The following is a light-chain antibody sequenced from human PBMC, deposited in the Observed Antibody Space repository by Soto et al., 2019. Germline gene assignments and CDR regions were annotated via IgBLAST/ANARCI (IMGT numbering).Light chain of an antibody. Sequence: QSVLTQPASVSGSPGQSITISCTGTSSDVGGYNYVSWYQQHPGKAPKLMIYDVTRRPSGVSNRFSGSKSGNAASLTISGLQAEDEALYYCNSYTTSGAVVFGGGTKLTVL. CDR1: SSDVGGYNY. CDR3: NSYTTSGAVV. CDR2: DVT. J-gene: IGLJ3*02. V-gene: IGLV2-14*01.